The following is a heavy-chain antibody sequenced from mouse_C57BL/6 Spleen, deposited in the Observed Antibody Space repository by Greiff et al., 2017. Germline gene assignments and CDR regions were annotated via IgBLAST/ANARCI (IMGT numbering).Heavy chain of an antibody. CDR3: ARVYYGSSSDYAMDY. Sequence: VNLVESGPGLVAPSQSLSITCTVSGFSLTSYGVHWVRQPPGKGLEWLVVIWSDGSTTYNSALKSRLSISKDNSKSQVFLKMNSLQTDDTAMYYCARVYYGSSSDYAMDYWGQGTSVTVSS. J-gene: IGHJ4*01. CDR1: GFSLTSYG. V-gene: IGHV2-6*03. CDR2: IWSDGST. D-gene: IGHD1-1*01.